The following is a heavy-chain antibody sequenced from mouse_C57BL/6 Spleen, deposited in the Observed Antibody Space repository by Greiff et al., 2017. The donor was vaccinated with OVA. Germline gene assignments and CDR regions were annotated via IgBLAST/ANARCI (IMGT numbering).Heavy chain of an antibody. Sequence: EVLLVASGGGLVKPGGSLKLSCAASGFTFSSYAMSWVRQIPEKRLEWVATISDGGSYTYYHDNVKGRFTIYRDNAKNNLYLQMSHLKSEDAAMYYCARERGYYYAMDYWGQGTSVTVSS. CDR3: ARERGYYYAMDY. J-gene: IGHJ4*01. V-gene: IGHV5-4*01. CDR1: GFTFSSYA. CDR2: ISDGGSYT.